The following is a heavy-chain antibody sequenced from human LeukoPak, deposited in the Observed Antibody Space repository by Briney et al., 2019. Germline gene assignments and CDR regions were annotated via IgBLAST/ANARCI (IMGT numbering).Heavy chain of an antibody. Sequence: GGSLRLSCAASGFTFSTYEMNWVRQAPGKGLEWVSYISISSTTIYYADSVKGRFTISRDNAKNSLYLQMKSLRADDTAVYYCARDAYSGGWGPTYFDYWGQGTLVTVSS. CDR1: GFTFSTYE. V-gene: IGHV3-48*03. CDR2: ISISSTTI. CDR3: ARDAYSGGWGPTYFDY. J-gene: IGHJ4*02. D-gene: IGHD6-19*01.